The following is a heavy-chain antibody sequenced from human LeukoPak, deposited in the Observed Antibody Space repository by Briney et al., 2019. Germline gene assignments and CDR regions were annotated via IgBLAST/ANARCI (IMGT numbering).Heavy chain of an antibody. Sequence: GGSLRLSCAASGFTFSGYAMSWVRQAPGKGLEWVSAISGGGDWTNYAESVKGRLTISRDNSKNTLYLQMNSLRAEDTAVYYCARMGIAAVGAYYFDYWGQGTLVAVSS. V-gene: IGHV3-23*01. J-gene: IGHJ4*02. CDR2: ISGGGDWT. CDR3: ARMGIAAVGAYYFDY. CDR1: GFTFSGYA. D-gene: IGHD6-13*01.